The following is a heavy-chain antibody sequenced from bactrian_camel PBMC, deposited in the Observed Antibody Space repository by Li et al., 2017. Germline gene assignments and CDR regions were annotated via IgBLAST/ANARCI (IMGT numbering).Heavy chain of an antibody. CDR2: INSGGGVT. CDR3: AKALGAGNYYTGEYGY. CDR1: GFTFSIYA. V-gene: IGHV3S35*01. D-gene: IGHD2*01. J-gene: IGHJ4*01. Sequence: DVLLVESGGGLVQPGGSLRLSCATSGFTFSIYAIAWVRQAPGKGLEWVSTINSGGGVTYYADSVKGRFAMSRDNGKNMVYLQMNNLKSEDTALYHCAKALGAGNYYTGEYGYWGQGTQVTVS.